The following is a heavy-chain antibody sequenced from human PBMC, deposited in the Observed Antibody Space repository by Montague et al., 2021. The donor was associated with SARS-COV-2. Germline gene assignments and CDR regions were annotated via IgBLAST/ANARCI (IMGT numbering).Heavy chain of an antibody. Sequence: SLRLSCAASGFTFSDYWMHWVRQAPGKGLVWVSRIKGDGTNTIYADSVKGRFAISRDNAQNTVYLQMSSLRAEDAAVYYCARESRITMLVVVITSAFDXWGQGTMVTVSS. D-gene: IGHD3-22*01. CDR2: IKGDGTNT. V-gene: IGHV3-74*01. J-gene: IGHJ3*02. CDR1: GFTFSDYW. CDR3: ARESRITMLVVVITSAFDX.